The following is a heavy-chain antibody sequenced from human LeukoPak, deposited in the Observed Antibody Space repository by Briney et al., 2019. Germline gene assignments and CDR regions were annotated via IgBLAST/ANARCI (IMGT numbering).Heavy chain of an antibody. CDR1: GGSISSYY. V-gene: IGHV4-4*07. D-gene: IGHD6-19*01. CDR3: ARARSSGPDNYYYYGMDV. CDR2: IYTSGST. J-gene: IGHJ6*02. Sequence: PSETLSLTCTVSGGSISSYYWSWIRQPAGKGLEWIGRIYTSGSTNYNPSLKSRVTMSVDTSKNQFSLKLSSVTAADTAVYYCARARSSGPDNYYYYGMDVWGQGTTVTVSS.